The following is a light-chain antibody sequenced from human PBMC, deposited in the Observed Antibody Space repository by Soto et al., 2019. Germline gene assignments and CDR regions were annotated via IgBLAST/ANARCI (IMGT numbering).Light chain of an antibody. Sequence: IQLTQSPSSLSASVGESVTITCRASQDIDNYLNWYQHRPGEAPKLLIYAASYLETGVPARFSGSGSGTDFSFTITSLQPEDSATYDCQQYDTRPTMTFGQGTRLDI. J-gene: IGKJ5*01. CDR3: QQYDTRPTMT. V-gene: IGKV1-33*01. CDR2: AAS. CDR1: QDIDNY.